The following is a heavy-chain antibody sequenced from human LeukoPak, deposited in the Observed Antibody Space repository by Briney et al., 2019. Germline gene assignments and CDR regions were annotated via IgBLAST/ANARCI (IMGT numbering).Heavy chain of an antibody. D-gene: IGHD3-10*01. V-gene: IGHV3-30*18. CDR3: AKANHQLLWFGELLFDY. CDR2: ISNVGSNK. J-gene: IGHJ4*02. Sequence: GRSLRLSCAASGFTFGSYAMHWVRQPQGKGWGWGAVISNVGSNKYYADSVKGRFTISRDNSKNTLYLQMNSLRAEDTAVYYCAKANHQLLWFGELLFDYWGQGTLVTVSS. CDR1: GFTFGSYA.